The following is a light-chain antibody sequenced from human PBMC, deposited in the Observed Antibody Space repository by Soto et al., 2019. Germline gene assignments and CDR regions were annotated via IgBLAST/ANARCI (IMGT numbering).Light chain of an antibody. J-gene: IGLJ1*01. CDR2: EVT. CDR1: SSDVGGYNY. Sequence: QSVRTQPPSASGSPGQSVTISCTGTSSDVGGYNYVSWYQQHPGKAPKVMIYEVTKRPSGVPDRFSGSKSGNTASLTVSGLQAEDESDYYCSAYAGSTFVFGTGTKVTVL. V-gene: IGLV2-8*01. CDR3: SAYAGSTFV.